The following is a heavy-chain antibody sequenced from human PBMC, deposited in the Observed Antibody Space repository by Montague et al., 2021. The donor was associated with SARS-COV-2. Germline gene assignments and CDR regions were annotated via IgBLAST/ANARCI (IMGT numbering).Heavy chain of an antibody. V-gene: IGHV4-39*02. CDR2: IYDSGST. CDR1: GGSISSNNYY. Sequence: SETLSLTCTVSGGSISSNNYYWDWIRQPPGKGLEWIGSIYDSGSTYYNPSLKSRVTISVATSKNHFSLKLNSVTAADTAVYYCARRGRKPLPVATTIGGVDIWGKGTMVTGSS. D-gene: IGHD5-12*01. CDR3: ARRGRKPLPVATTIGGVDI. J-gene: IGHJ3*02.